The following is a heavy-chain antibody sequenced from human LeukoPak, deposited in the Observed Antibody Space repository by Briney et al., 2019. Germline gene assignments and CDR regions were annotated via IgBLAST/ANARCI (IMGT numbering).Heavy chain of an antibody. CDR1: GGSFSSYY. CDR2: IYYSGST. D-gene: IGHD2-2*01. J-gene: IGHJ4*02. CDR3: ARGEDCSSTSCRNDY. V-gene: IGHV4-59*01. Sequence: SETLSLTCAVYGGSFSSYYWSWIRQPPGKGLEWIGYIYYSGSTNYNPSLKSRVTISVDTSKNQFSLKLSSVTAADTAVYYCARGEDCSSTSCRNDYWGQGTLVTVSS.